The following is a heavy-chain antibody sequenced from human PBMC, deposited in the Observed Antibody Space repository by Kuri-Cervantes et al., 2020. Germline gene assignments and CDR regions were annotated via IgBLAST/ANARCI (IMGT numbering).Heavy chain of an antibody. J-gene: IGHJ3*02. V-gene: IGHV5-51*01. D-gene: IGHD2-21*01. Sequence: GGSLRLSCKGSGYSFTSYWIGWVRQMPGKGLEWMGIIYPGDSDTRYIPSFQGQVTISADKSISTAYLQWSSLKASNTAMYYCARGYSFEAVDIWGQGTMVTVSS. CDR3: ARGYSFEAVDI. CDR1: GYSFTSYW. CDR2: IYPGDSDT.